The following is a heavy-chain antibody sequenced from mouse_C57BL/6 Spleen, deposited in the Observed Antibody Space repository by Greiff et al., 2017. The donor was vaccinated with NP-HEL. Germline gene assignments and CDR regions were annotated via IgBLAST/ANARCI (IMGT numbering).Heavy chain of an antibody. D-gene: IGHD2-4*01. V-gene: IGHV1-50*01. J-gene: IGHJ2*01. CDR1: GYTFTSYW. Sequence: VQLQQPGAELVKPGASVKLSCKASGYTFTSYWMQWVKQRPGQGLEWIGEIDPSDSYTNYNQKFKGKATLTVDTSSSTAYMQLSSLTSEDSAVYYCARLYDYDGGYWGQGTTLTVSS. CDR3: ARLYDYDGGY. CDR2: IDPSDSYT.